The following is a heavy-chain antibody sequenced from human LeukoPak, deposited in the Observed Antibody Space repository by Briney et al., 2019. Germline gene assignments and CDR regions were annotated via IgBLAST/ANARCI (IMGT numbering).Heavy chain of an antibody. CDR2: IYYSGST. CDR1: GGSINSYY. D-gene: IGHD3-3*01. Sequence: PSETLSLTCTVSGGSINSYYWSWIRRPPGKGLEWIGYIYYSGSTKYNPSLKSRVTISVDTSKNQFSLKLSSVTAADTAVYYCARGGFGVPFDYWGQGTLVTVSS. J-gene: IGHJ4*02. CDR3: ARGGFGVPFDY. V-gene: IGHV4-59*01.